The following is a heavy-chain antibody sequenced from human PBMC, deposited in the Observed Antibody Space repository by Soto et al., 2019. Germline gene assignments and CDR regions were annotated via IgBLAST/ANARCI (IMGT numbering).Heavy chain of an antibody. D-gene: IGHD2-8*02. CDR3: ARFVQVGSRASSFDF. CDR1: GGSISRGGYY. Sequence: PSETLSLACTVSGGSISRGGYYWSWIRQHPGKGLEWIGYIYYSGSTYYNPSLKSRVTISVDTSKNQFSLKLSSVTAADTAVYYCARFVQVGSRASSFDFCGQGTLVTVS. V-gene: IGHV4-31*03. CDR2: IYYSGST. J-gene: IGHJ5*01.